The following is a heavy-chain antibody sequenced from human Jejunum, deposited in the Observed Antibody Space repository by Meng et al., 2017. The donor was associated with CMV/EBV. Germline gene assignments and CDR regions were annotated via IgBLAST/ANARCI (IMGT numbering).Heavy chain of an antibody. CDR1: GFTVSSNS. CDR3: ARQTVVAGSYYGMGV. D-gene: IGHD2-2*01. Sequence: GFTVSSNSLGWVRQAPGKGLEWVSIIYSGGTAYYADSVKGRFTISRDNSKNALSLQMGSLRAEDTAVYYCARQTVVAGSYYGMGVWGQGTTVTVSS. CDR2: IYSGGTA. V-gene: IGHV3-66*02. J-gene: IGHJ6*02.